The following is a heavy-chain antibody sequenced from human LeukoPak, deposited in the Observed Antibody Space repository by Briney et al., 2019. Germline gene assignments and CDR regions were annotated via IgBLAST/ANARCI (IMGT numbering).Heavy chain of an antibody. Sequence: GGSLRLSCAASGFTFSSYEMNWVRQAPGKGLEWVSYISSSGSTIYYADSAKGRFTISRDNAKNSLYLQMNSLRAEDTAVYYCARGKSGYDILTGYPNDAFDIWGQGTMVTVSS. D-gene: IGHD3-9*01. CDR3: ARGKSGYDILTGYPNDAFDI. CDR2: ISSSGSTI. V-gene: IGHV3-48*03. J-gene: IGHJ3*02. CDR1: GFTFSSYE.